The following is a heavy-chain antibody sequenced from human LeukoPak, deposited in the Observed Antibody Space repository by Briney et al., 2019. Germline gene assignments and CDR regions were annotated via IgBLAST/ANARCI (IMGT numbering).Heavy chain of an antibody. CDR3: ASDTAMVTKKNPENFDY. Sequence: ASVKVSRKASGYTFTGFYMHWLRQAPGHGREWMGWINPYSGGTSYAQKFQGRVTITRDTSFSTAYMDLSRLRSDDTAVYYCASDTAMVTKKNPENFDYWAREPWSPSPQ. CDR1: GYTFTGFY. D-gene: IGHD5-18*01. J-gene: IGHJ4*02. CDR2: INPYSGGT. V-gene: IGHV1-2*02.